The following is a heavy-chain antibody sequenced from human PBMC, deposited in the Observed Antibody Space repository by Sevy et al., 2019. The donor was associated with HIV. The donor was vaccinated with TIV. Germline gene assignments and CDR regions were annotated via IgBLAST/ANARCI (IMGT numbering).Heavy chain of an antibody. J-gene: IGHJ6*02. Sequence: GGSLRLSCAASGFTFSSYGMHWVRQAPGKGLEWVAVISYDGSNKYYADSVKGRFTISRDNSKNTLYLQMNSLIAEDTAVYYCAKGEQLVEIYYYYGMDVWGQGTTVTVSS. CDR1: GFTFSSYG. D-gene: IGHD6-6*01. CDR2: ISYDGSNK. V-gene: IGHV3-30*18. CDR3: AKGEQLVEIYYYYGMDV.